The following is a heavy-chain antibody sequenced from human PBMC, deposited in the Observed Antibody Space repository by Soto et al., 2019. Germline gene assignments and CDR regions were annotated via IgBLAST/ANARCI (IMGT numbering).Heavy chain of an antibody. CDR1: GGSISSGDYY. CDR3: ARLRWPSFYYYGMDV. J-gene: IGHJ6*02. CDR2: IYYSGST. V-gene: IGHV4-30-4*01. D-gene: IGHD6-6*01. Sequence: SETLSLTCTVSGGSISSGDYYWSWIRQPPGKGLEWIGYIYYSGSTYYNPSLKSRVTISVDTSKNQFSLKLSSVTAADTAVYYCARLRWPSFYYYGMDVWGQGTTVTVSS.